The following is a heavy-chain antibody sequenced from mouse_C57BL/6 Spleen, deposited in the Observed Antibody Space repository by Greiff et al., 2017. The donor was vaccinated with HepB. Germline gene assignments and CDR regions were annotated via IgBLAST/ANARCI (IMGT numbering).Heavy chain of an antibody. CDR2: IDPSDSYT. J-gene: IGHJ2*01. CDR3: ARGDGSSYPYYFDY. CDR1: GYTFTSYW. Sequence: QVQLQQPGAELVMPGASVKLSCKASGYTFTSYWMHWVKQRPGQGLEWIGEIDPSDSYTNYNQKFKGKSTLTVDKSSSTTYMQLSSLTSEDSAVYYCARGDGSSYPYYFDYWGQGTTLTVSS. V-gene: IGHV1-69*01. D-gene: IGHD1-1*01.